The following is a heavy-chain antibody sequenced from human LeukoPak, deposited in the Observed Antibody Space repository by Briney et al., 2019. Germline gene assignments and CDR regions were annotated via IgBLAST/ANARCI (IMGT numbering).Heavy chain of an antibody. D-gene: IGHD2-2*02. CDR2: IYTSGST. V-gene: IGHV4-4*09. CDR3: ARRCSSATCYTDAFDI. J-gene: IGHJ3*02. CDR1: GGSISSYY. Sequence: SETLSLTCTVSGGSISSYYWSWIRQPPGKGLEWIGYIYTSGSTNYNPSLKSRVTISVDTSKKQFSLKLSSVTAADTAVYYCARRCSSATCYTDAFDIWGQGTMVTVSS.